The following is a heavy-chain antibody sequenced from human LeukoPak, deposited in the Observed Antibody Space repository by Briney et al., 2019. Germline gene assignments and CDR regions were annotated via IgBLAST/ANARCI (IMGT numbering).Heavy chain of an antibody. V-gene: IGHV3-23*01. CDR2: ISGSGGST. Sequence: GGSLRLSCAASGFTFSSYAMSWVSQAPGKGLEWVSAISGSGGSTYYADSVKCQFTISRDNSKNTLYLQMNSLRAEDTAVYHCAKCHYYDSSGYFNVEQNFDYWGQGTLVTVSS. J-gene: IGHJ4*02. D-gene: IGHD3-22*01. CDR3: AKCHYYDSSGYFNVEQNFDY. CDR1: GFTFSSYA.